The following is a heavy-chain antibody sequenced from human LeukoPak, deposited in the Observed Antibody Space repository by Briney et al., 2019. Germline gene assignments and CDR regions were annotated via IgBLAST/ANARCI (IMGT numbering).Heavy chain of an antibody. J-gene: IGHJ4*02. CDR3: AARGYSYSDFDY. CDR1: GGTFSSYA. D-gene: IGHD5-18*01. Sequence: GASVKVSCKASGGTFSSYAISWVRQAPGQGLEWMGRIIPILGIANYAQKFQGRVTITADKSTSTAYMELSSLRSEDTAMYYCAARGYSYSDFDYWGQGTLVTVSS. V-gene: IGHV1-69*04. CDR2: IIPILGIA.